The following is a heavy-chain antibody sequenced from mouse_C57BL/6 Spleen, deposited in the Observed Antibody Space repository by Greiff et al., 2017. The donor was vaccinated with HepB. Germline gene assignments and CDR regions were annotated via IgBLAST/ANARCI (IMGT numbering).Heavy chain of an antibody. CDR2: ISDGGSYT. CDR1: GFTFSSYA. V-gene: IGHV5-4*03. CDR3: ARQTAQATWDYYAMDY. D-gene: IGHD3-2*02. J-gene: IGHJ4*01. Sequence: EVMLVESGGGLVKPGGSLKLSCAASGFTFSSYAMSWVRQTPEKRLEWVATISDGGSYTYYPDNVKGRFTISRDNAKNNLYLQMSHLKSEDTAMYYCARQTAQATWDYYAMDYWGQGTSVTVSS.